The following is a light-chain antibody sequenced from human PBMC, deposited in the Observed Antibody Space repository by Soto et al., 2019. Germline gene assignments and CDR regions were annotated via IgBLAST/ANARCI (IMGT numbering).Light chain of an antibody. J-gene: IGKJ5*01. CDR1: QSISSW. V-gene: IGKV1-5*03. Sequence: DLQMTQSPSTLSASVGDRVTITCRASQSISSWLAWYQQKPGKAPKSLIYKASSLESGVPSRFSGGGSGTEFTLTISSLQPDDFATYYCQQYSSYPITFGQGTRLEI. CDR2: KAS. CDR3: QQYSSYPIT.